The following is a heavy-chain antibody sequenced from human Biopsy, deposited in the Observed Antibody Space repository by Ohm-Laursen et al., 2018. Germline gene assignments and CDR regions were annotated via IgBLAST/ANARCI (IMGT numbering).Heavy chain of an antibody. V-gene: IGHV1-8*01. CDR1: GYTFTSHD. Sequence: ASVKVSCKASGYTFTSHDINWVRQATGQGLEWMGWMSPNTGNTVYAQRFQDRVTMTSDTSTGTAYMGLTSLTSDDTAVYFCARWETTLGRSLDSWGQGALVAVSS. D-gene: IGHD1-26*01. CDR2: MSPNTGNT. J-gene: IGHJ4*02. CDR3: ARWETTLGRSLDS.